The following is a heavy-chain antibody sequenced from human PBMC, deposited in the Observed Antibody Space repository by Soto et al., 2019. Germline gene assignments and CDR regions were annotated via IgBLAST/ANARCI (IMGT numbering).Heavy chain of an antibody. CDR3: ARSRGLAGRPLDL. D-gene: IGHD6-6*01. J-gene: IGHJ5*02. CDR1: GFTFDDYA. CDR2: ITWNSGDI. V-gene: IGHV3-9*01. Sequence: VQLVESGGGLVQPGRSLRLSCAASGFTFDDYAMHWVRQAPGKGLEWVSGITWNSGDITYTGSVKGRFSISRDNAENSLYLHMNSLRPEDTAFYYCARSRGLAGRPLDLWGQGTLVTVSS.